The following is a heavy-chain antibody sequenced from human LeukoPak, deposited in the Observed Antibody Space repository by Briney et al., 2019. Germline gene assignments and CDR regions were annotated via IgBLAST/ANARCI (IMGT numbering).Heavy chain of an antibody. D-gene: IGHD2-2*02. CDR2: ISSSSSYI. CDR3: ARDLVAVPAAILEVNWFDP. J-gene: IGHJ5*02. V-gene: IGHV3-21*03. CDR1: GFTFSSYS. Sequence: GGSLRLXCAASGFTFSSYSMNWVRQAPGKGLEWVSSISSSSSYIYYADSVKGRFTISRDNAKNSLYLQMNSLRAEDTAVYYCARDLVAVPAAILEVNWFDPWGQGTLVTVSS.